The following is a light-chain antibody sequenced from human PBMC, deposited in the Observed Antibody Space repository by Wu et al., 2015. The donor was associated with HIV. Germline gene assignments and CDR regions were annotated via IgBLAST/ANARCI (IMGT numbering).Light chain of an antibody. CDR1: QSVRSTF. CDR3: QQYGSPYT. Sequence: EIVLTQSPDTLSLSPGDRATLSCRASQSVRSTFLAWFQHRPGQAPRLLIYGASTRATGIPDRFSGSGSGTDFTLTIDRLEPEDFAVYYCQQYGSPYTFGQGTKLEIK. J-gene: IGKJ2*01. V-gene: IGKV3-20*01. CDR2: GAS.